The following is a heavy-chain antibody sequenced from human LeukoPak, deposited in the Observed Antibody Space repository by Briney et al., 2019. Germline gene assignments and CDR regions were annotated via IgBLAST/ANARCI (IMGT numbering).Heavy chain of an antibody. J-gene: IGHJ4*02. Sequence: GGSLRLSCAASGFTFSAYSMNWVRQAPEKGLEWVSYIGSSSSPIYYADSVKGRFTISRDNAKNSLYLQMDSLRAEDTAVYYCARDQAYSFDYWGQRTLVTVSS. D-gene: IGHD4-11*01. V-gene: IGHV3-48*01. CDR1: GFTFSAYS. CDR2: IGSSSSPI. CDR3: ARDQAYSFDY.